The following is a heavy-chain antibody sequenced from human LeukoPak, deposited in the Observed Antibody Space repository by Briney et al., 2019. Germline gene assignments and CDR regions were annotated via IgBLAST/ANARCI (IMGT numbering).Heavy chain of an antibody. CDR3: ARRNTADASIDF. CDR1: GGSIIGRW. V-gene: IGHV4-59*08. J-gene: IGHJ4*02. Sequence: SETLSLTCTVSGGSIIGRWWSWVRQPPGKGLEWIGDIFYNGAINDNSPLKGRLTMSLDTSKNQFSLKLSSVNAADTAMYYCARRNTADASIDFWGQGTLVIASS. CDR2: IFYNGAI. D-gene: IGHD2/OR15-2a*01.